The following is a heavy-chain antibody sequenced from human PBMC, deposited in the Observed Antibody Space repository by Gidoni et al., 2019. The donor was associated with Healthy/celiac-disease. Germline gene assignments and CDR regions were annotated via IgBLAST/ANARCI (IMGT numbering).Heavy chain of an antibody. J-gene: IGHJ1*01. CDR3: AKAPYRIAAAGTSYFQH. CDR2: ISGSGGST. Sequence: EVQLLESGGGLVQPGGSLRLSCSASGFTFSSSAMSWVRQAPGKGLEWVSAISGSGGSTYYADSVKGRFTISRDNSKNTLYLQMNSLRAEDTAVYYCAKAPYRIAAAGTSYFQHWGQGTLVTVSS. V-gene: IGHV3-23*01. CDR1: GFTFSSSA. D-gene: IGHD6-13*01.